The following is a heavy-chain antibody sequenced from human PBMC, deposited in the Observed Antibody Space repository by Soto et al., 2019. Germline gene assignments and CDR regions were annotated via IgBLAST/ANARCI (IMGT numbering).Heavy chain of an antibody. J-gene: IGHJ5*02. V-gene: IGHV3-30*18. CDR3: AKDPEGVVTPGYNWFDP. CDR2: ISYDGSNK. CDR1: GFTFSSYG. D-gene: IGHD2-21*02. Sequence: GGSLRLSCAASGFTFSSYGMHWVRQAPGKGLEWVAVISYDGSNKYYADSVKGRFTISRDNSKNTLYLQMNSLRAEDTAVYYCAKDPEGVVTPGYNWFDPWGQGTLVTVSS.